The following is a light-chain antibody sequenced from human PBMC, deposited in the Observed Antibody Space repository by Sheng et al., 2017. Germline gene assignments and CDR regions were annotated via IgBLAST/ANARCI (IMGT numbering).Light chain of an antibody. CDR3: QQYRTLYT. CDR2: KAS. V-gene: IGKV1-5*03. Sequence: DIQMTQSPSTLTASVGDRVTITCRASQSISSWLAWYQQKPGKAPKLLIYKASSLESGVPSRFSGSGSGTEFSLTISSLQPDDVATYHCQQYRTLYTFGQGTKLEI. CDR1: QSISSW. J-gene: IGKJ2*01.